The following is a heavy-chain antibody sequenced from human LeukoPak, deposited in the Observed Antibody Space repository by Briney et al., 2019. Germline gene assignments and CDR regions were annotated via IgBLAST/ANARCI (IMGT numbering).Heavy chain of an antibody. J-gene: IGHJ6*03. Sequence: SETLSLTCTVSGGSISSYYWSWIRQPPGKGLEWIGYIYYSGSTNYNPSLKSRVTISVDTSKNQFSLKVSSATAADTAVYYCARGYYYYYMDVWGKGTTVTVSS. CDR3: ARGYYYYYMDV. V-gene: IGHV4-59*01. CDR1: GGSISSYY. CDR2: IYYSGST.